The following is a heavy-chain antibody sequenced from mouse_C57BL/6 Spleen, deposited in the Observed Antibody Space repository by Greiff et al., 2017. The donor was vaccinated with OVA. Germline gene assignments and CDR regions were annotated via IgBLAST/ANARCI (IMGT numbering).Heavy chain of an antibody. V-gene: IGHV1-5*01. CDR1: GYTFTSYW. Sequence: EVQLQQSGTVLARPGASVKMSCKTSGYTFTSYWMHWVKQRPGQGLEWIGAIYPGNSDTSYNQKFKGKAKLTAVTSASTAYMELSSLTNEDSAVYYGTREDYGAMEAMDYWGQGTSVTVSS. CDR3: TREDYGAMEAMDY. CDR2: IYPGNSDT. D-gene: IGHD2-4*01. J-gene: IGHJ4*01.